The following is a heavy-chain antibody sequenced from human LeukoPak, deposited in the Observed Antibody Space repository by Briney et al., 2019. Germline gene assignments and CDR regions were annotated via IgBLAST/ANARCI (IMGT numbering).Heavy chain of an antibody. J-gene: IGHJ4*02. CDR1: GFTFSSYA. CDR2: ISYDGSNK. CDR3: ARDLI. V-gene: IGHV3-30-3*01. Sequence: GRSLRLSCAASGFTFSSYALHWVRRAPGKGLEWVAVISYDGSNKYYADSVKGRFTISRDNSKNTLYLQMNSLRAEDTAVYYCARDLIWGQGTLVTVSS. D-gene: IGHD3-10*01.